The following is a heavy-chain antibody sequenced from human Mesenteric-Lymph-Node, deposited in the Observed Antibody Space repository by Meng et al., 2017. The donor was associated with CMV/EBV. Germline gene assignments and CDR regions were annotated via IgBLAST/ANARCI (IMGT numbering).Heavy chain of an antibody. V-gene: IGHV3-30*04. CDR2: ISYDGSNK. CDR1: GFTFSSYA. J-gene: IGHJ6*02. Sequence: GGSLRLSCAASGFTFSSYAMHWVRQAPGKGLEWVAVISYDGSNKYYADSVKGRFTISRDNSKNTLYLQMNSLRVEDTALYYCAKDLNAMDVWGQGTTVTVSS. CDR3: AKDLNAMDV.